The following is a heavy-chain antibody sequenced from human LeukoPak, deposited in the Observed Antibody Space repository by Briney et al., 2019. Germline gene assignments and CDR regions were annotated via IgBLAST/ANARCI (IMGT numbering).Heavy chain of an antibody. D-gene: IGHD6-19*01. J-gene: IGHJ4*02. CDR1: GLTFSQYG. V-gene: IGHV3-23*01. CDR2: ISGSSNRT. CDR3: AKASRVAVAGGRFDY. Sequence: GGSLRLSCVGSGLTFSQYGVSWVRQAPGKGLEWVSGISGSSNRTYYVDSVKGRFSISRDNFKNTAYLQMNSLRAEDTAVYYCAKASRVAVAGGRFDYWGQGTLVSVSS.